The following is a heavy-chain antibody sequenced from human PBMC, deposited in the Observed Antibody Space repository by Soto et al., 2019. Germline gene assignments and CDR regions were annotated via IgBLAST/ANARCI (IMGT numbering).Heavy chain of an antibody. CDR3: AKDLYGAWNLIDY. D-gene: IGHD3-10*01. Sequence: GWSLRLSCAASGFTFSSYAMHWVRQAPGKGLEWVAVISYDGINKYYADSVKGRFTISRDKSKNTLSLQMNSLSADDTAAYYCAKDLYGAWNLIDYWGQGTLVTVSS. CDR1: GFTFSSYA. CDR2: ISYDGINK. V-gene: IGHV3-30*18. J-gene: IGHJ4*02.